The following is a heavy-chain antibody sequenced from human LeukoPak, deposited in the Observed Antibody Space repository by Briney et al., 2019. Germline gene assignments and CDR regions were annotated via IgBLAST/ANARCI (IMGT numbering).Heavy chain of an antibody. CDR2: IYYSGST. V-gene: IGHV4-59*12. J-gene: IGHJ4*02. CDR3: ARVVVITYYFDY. D-gene: IGHD3-22*01. CDR1: GGSISSYY. Sequence: SETLSLTCTVSGGSISSYYWSWIRQPPGKGLEWIGYIYYSGSTNYNPSLKSRVTISVDRSKNQFSLKLSSVTAADTAVYYCARVVVITYYFDYWGQGTLVTVPS.